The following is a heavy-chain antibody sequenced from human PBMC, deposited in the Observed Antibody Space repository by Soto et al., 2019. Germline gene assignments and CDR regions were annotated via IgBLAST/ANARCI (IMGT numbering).Heavy chain of an antibody. D-gene: IGHD2-8*02. J-gene: IGHJ6*02. CDR1: GGSISSSNW. Sequence: PSETLSLTCAVSGGSISSSNWWSWVRQPPGKGLEWIGEIYHSGSTNYNPSLKSRVTISVDKSKNQFSLKLSSVTAADTAVYYCASLPRVVHAWGMDVWGQGTTVTVSS. V-gene: IGHV4-4*02. CDR2: IYHSGST. CDR3: ASLPRVVHAWGMDV.